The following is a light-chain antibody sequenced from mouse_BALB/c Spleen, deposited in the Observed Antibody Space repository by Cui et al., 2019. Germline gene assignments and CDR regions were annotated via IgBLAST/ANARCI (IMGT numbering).Light chain of an antibody. CDR1: PSVSY. J-gene: IGKJ1*01. Sequence: QIVLTQSPAIISASLGGKITITCSASPSVSYMHWYQQKSGTSPKLLIYSTSNLASGVPSRFSGSGSGTFYSLTISSVEAEDAADYYCHQWSSYPWTFGGGTKLEIK. CDR2: STS. CDR3: HQWSSYPWT. V-gene: IGKV4-80*01.